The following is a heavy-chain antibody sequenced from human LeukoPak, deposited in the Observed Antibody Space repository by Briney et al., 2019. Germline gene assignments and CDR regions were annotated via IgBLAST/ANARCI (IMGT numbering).Heavy chain of an antibody. J-gene: IGHJ6*03. V-gene: IGHV4-59*12. D-gene: IGHD2-2*01. Sequence: SETLSLTCTVSGGSISSYYWSWIRQPPGRGLEWIGYIYYSGSTNYNPSLNSRVTISIDTSKNQFSLKLSSVTAADTAVYYCARDRKAKGPAAPHDYYYMDVWGKGTTVTVSS. CDR1: GGSISSYY. CDR2: IYYSGST. CDR3: ARDRKAKGPAAPHDYYYMDV.